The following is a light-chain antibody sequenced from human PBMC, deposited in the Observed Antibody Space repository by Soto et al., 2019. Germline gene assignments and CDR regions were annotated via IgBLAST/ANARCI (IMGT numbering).Light chain of an antibody. CDR2: EVI. J-gene: IGLJ3*02. CDR3: SSYTSSNYWV. Sequence: QSALTQPASVSGSPGQSITISCTGTTSDVGAYNYVSWYQQHPGKAHKLIIYEVIYRPSGVSNRFSGSKSGNTASLTISGLQSEDEADYYCSSYTSSNYWVFGGGTKLTVL. V-gene: IGLV2-14*01. CDR1: TSDVGAYNY.